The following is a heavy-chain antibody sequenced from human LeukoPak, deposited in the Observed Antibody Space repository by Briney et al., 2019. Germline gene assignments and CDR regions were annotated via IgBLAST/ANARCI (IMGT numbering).Heavy chain of an antibody. V-gene: IGHV4-59*01. Sequence: PSETLSLTCTVSGGSISSYYWTWIRQPPGKGLEWVGYIYYGGSTNYNPSLKSRVTISVDTSKNKFSLKLNSVTAADTAVYYCARGALVNYFDSSGYYDYWGQGTLVTVSS. J-gene: IGHJ4*02. CDR2: IYYGGST. D-gene: IGHD3-22*01. CDR1: GGSISSYY. CDR3: ARGALVNYFDSSGYYDY.